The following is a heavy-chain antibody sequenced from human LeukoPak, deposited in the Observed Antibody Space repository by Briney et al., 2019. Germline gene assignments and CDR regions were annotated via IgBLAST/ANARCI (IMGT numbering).Heavy chain of an antibody. CDR1: GGSISNYY. CDR3: ASTSSSWEAYYFDY. V-gene: IGHV4-59*08. D-gene: IGHD6-13*01. CDR2: IYYTGST. Sequence: PSETLSLTCTVSGGSISNYYWSWIRQPPGKGLEWIAYIYYTGSTNYNPSLKSRVTISVDTSKNQFSLKLSSVTAADTAVYYCASTSSSWEAYYFDYWGQGTLVTVSS. J-gene: IGHJ4*02.